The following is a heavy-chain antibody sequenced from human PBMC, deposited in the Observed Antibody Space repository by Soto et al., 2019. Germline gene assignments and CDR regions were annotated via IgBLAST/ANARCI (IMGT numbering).Heavy chain of an antibody. CDR1: GGSISSGDYY. CDR2: IYYSGST. CDR3: AGVMATIGTNAFDI. D-gene: IGHD1-1*01. V-gene: IGHV4-30-4*02. J-gene: IGHJ3*02. Sequence: SDTLSLTCTVSGGSISSGDYYWSWIRHPPGKGLEWIGYIYYSGSTYYNPSLKSRVTISVDTSKNQFSLKLSSVTAADTAVYYCAGVMATIGTNAFDIWGQGTMVTVSS.